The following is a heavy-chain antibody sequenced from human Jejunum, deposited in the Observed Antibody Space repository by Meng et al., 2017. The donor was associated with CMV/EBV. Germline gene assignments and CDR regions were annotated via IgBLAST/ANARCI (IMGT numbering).Heavy chain of an antibody. Sequence: LRRSCSASGCTVIPVTMSWVHTAPLKGLVSFSFFLPLRPSSPSSFLGRFIISKDNSKNILSLQMSSLRAEDTAVYYCVQGLVKFDNWGLGTLVTVSS. V-gene: IGHV3-53*01. D-gene: IGHD6-6*01. J-gene: IGHJ4*02. CDR2: FLPLRP. CDR1: GCTVIPVT. CDR3: VQGLVKFDN.